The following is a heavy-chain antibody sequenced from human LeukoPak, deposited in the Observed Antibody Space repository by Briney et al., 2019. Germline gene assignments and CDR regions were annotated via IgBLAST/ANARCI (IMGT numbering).Heavy chain of an antibody. CDR3: ARLVNDFSSGLYTGGYYYMDV. CDR1: GGSITSSRYY. CDR2: ISYSGST. D-gene: IGHD3-3*01. Sequence: PSETLSLTCTVSGGSITSSRYYWGWIRQTPGKGLEWIGSISYSGSTQYHPSLKSRLTIFVDTSKSQFSPELTSVTAADTAVFYCARLVNDFSSGLYTGGYYYMDVWGKGTTVTVSS. V-gene: IGHV4-39*01. J-gene: IGHJ6*03.